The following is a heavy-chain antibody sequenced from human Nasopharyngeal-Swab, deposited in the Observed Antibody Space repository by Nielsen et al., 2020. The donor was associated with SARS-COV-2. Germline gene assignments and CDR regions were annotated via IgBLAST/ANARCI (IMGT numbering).Heavy chain of an antibody. J-gene: IGHJ6*02. CDR2: INHSGST. D-gene: IGHD6-13*01. CDR1: GGSFSGYY. Sequence: SETLSLTCAVYGGSFSGYYWSWIRQPPGKGLEWIGEINHSGSTNYNPSLKSRVTISVDTSKNQFSLKLSSVTAADTAVYYCARGGSSSWYYYYDGMDVWGQGTTVPSP. CDR3: ARGGSSSWYYYYDGMDV. V-gene: IGHV4-34*01.